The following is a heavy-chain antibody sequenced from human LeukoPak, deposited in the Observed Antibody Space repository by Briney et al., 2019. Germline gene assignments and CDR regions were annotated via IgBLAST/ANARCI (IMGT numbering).Heavy chain of an antibody. Sequence: GASVKISCKASGGTFSSDAISWVRQAPGQGLEWMGRIIPIFGIANYAQKFQGRVTITADKSTSTAYMELSSLRSEDTAVYYCASGYLYGSGSYSPFDYWGQGTLVTVSS. J-gene: IGHJ4*02. CDR1: GGTFSSDA. V-gene: IGHV1-69*04. CDR3: ASGYLYGSGSYSPFDY. D-gene: IGHD3-10*01. CDR2: IIPIFGIA.